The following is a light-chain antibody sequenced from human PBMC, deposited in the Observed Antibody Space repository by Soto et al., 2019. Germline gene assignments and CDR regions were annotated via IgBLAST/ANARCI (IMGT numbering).Light chain of an antibody. CDR3: QQYHTFTWT. CDR2: DAS. Sequence: DIQMTQSPATLSASVGDRVTITCRAIQSISGWLAWYQQKPGKAPKLLIYDASTLESGVPSRFSGSGSGTEFTLTISSLQPDDFATYYCQQYHTFTWTFGQGTKVEIK. J-gene: IGKJ1*01. CDR1: QSISGW. V-gene: IGKV1-5*01.